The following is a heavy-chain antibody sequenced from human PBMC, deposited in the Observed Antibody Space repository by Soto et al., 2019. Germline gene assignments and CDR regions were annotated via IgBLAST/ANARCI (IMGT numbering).Heavy chain of an antibody. J-gene: IGHJ3*02. Sequence: MQLVETGGGLIQPGGSLRLSCAASGFTVSDDHMSWVRQAPGKGPEWVQVIYYGGTTYYADSVQGRFTISRDKSKNTFYLQMNDLRADDMAVYYCAREAAGFDIWGQGTMVTVSS. CDR3: AREAAGFDI. CDR1: GFTVSDDH. V-gene: IGHV3-53*02. CDR2: IYYGGTT.